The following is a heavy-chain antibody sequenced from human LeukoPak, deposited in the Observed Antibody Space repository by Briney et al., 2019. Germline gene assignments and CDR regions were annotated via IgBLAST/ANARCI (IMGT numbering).Heavy chain of an antibody. CDR1: GGSISSSSYY. J-gene: IGHJ4*02. CDR3: ARQTGSGLFTLP. Sequence: SETLSLTCTVSGGSISSSSYYWGRIRQPPGKGLEWIGSIYYTGNTYYNASLKSRVTIVIDTSKNQISLRLTSVTATDTAMYYCARQTGSGLFTLPGGQGTLVTVSS. V-gene: IGHV4-39*01. D-gene: IGHD3/OR15-3a*01. CDR2: IYYTGNT.